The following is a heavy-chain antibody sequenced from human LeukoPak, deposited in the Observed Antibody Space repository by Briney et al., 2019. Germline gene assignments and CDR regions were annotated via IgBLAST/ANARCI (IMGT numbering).Heavy chain of an antibody. Sequence: SVKVSCKGSGGTFSSYAISWVRQAPGQGLEWMGGIIPIFGTANYAQKFQGRVTITADESTSTAYMELSSLRSEDTAVYYCAREDVDTAILFDYWGQGTLVTVSS. CDR2: IIPIFGTA. V-gene: IGHV1-69*13. CDR3: AREDVDTAILFDY. CDR1: GGTFSSYA. J-gene: IGHJ4*02. D-gene: IGHD5-18*01.